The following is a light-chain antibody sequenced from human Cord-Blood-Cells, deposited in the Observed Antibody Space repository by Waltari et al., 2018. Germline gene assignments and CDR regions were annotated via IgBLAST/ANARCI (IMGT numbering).Light chain of an antibody. CDR3: QVWDSSSDHPVV. Sequence: SYVLTQPPSVSVAPGKTARITCGGNNLGSKSVHWSQQKPGQAPVLVVYDDSDRPSGIPERFSGSNSGNTATLTISRVEAGDEADYYCQVWDSSSDHPVVFGGGTKLTVL. CDR1: NLGSKS. V-gene: IGLV3-21*03. J-gene: IGLJ2*01. CDR2: DDS.